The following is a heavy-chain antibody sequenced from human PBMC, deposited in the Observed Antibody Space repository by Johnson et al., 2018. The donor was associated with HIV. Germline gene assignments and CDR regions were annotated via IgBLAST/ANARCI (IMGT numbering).Heavy chain of an antibody. CDR2: ISYDGSNK. CDR3: AKDFGSSSWHAFDV. Sequence: QVQLVESGGGVVQPGRSLRLSCAASGFTFSSYAMHWVRQAPGKGLEWVAVISYDGSNKYYADSVKGRFTISRDNSKNTRYLQRNSLRAEDTAVYYCAKDFGSSSWHAFDVWGQGTMVTVSS. CDR1: GFTFSSYA. J-gene: IGHJ3*01. V-gene: IGHV3-30*04. D-gene: IGHD6-13*01.